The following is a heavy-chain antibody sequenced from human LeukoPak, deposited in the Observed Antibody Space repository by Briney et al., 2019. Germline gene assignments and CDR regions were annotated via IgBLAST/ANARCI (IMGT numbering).Heavy chain of an antibody. V-gene: IGHV4-34*01. Sequence: PSETLSLTCAVYGGSFSGYYWSLIRQPPGKGLEWIGEINHSGSTNYNPSLKSRVTISVDTSKNQFSLKLSSVTAADTAVYYCASLNDPLPGWGQGTLVTVSS. CDR2: INHSGST. CDR1: GGSFSGYY. J-gene: IGHJ4*02. CDR3: ASLNDPLPG. D-gene: IGHD1-1*01.